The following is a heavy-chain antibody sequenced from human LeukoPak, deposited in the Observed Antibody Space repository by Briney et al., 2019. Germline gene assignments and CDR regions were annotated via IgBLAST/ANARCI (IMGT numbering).Heavy chain of an antibody. V-gene: IGHV3-23*01. CDR2: ISDSGSDT. CDR3: ASKNSGLYPFYY. J-gene: IGHJ4*02. Sequence: GGSLRLSCAAPGFSFRSFAMSWVRQAPGKGLEWVPGISDSGSDTRYADSVKGRFTISRDNSGNTLYLQMNNLRDEDTAIYFCASKNSGLYPFYYWGQGTLVTVSS. CDR1: GFSFRSFA. D-gene: IGHD2-2*02.